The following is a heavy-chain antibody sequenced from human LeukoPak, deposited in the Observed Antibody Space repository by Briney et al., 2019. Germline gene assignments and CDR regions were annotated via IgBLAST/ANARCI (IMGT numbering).Heavy chain of an antibody. CDR3: ARDLGSGTGYSSSWPHYWYFDL. J-gene: IGHJ2*01. Sequence: PSETLSLTCAVYGGSFSGYYWSWIRQPPGKGLEWIGEINHSGSTNYNPSLKSRVTISVDTSKNQFSLKLSSVTAADTAVYYCARDLGSGTGYSSSWPHYWYFDLWGRGTLVTVSS. CDR1: GGSFSGYY. D-gene: IGHD6-13*01. V-gene: IGHV4-34*01. CDR2: INHSGST.